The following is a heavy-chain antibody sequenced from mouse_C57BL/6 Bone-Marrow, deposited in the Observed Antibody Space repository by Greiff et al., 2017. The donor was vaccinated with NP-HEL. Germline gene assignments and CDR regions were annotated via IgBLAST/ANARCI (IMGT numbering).Heavy chain of an antibody. J-gene: IGHJ4*01. CDR2: IYPRDGST. D-gene: IGHD2-5*01. CDR3: ARTPYSNSYAMDY. CDR1: GYTFTDHT. Sequence: QVQLQQSDAELVKPGASVKISCKVSGYTFTDHTIHWMKQRPEQGLEWIGYIYPRDGSTKYNEKFKGKATLTADKSSSTAYLQLNSLTSEDSAIYFCARTPYSNSYAMDYWGQGTSVTVSS. V-gene: IGHV1-78*01.